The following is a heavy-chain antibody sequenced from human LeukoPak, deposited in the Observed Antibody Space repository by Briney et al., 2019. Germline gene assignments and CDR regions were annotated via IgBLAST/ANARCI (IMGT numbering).Heavy chain of an antibody. J-gene: IGHJ3*02. CDR3: ASGGAYCGGDCYSPFAFDI. Sequence: GASVTASCTTSGYTFSSYGFSWVRQAPGQGLEWMGRIIPILGIANYAQKFQGRVTITADKSTSTAYMELSSLRSEDTAVYYCASGGAYCGGDCYSPFAFDIWGQGTMVTVSS. V-gene: IGHV1-69*04. CDR1: GYTFSSYG. CDR2: IIPILGIA. D-gene: IGHD2-21*02.